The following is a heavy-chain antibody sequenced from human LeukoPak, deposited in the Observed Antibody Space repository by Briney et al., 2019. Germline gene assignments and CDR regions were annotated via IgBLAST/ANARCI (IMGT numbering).Heavy chain of an antibody. CDR2: ISRSSSYI. J-gene: IGHJ4*02. CDR1: GFTFSSYS. V-gene: IGHV3-21*06. D-gene: IGHD3-9*01. CDR3: ARERNGKRYFDWANFDY. Sequence: GGSLRLSCAASGFTFSSYSMNWVRQAPGKGLEWVSSISRSSSYIYYADSVKGRFTISRDNAENSLYLQMNSLRAEDTAVYYCARERNGKRYFDWANFDYWGQGTLVTVSS.